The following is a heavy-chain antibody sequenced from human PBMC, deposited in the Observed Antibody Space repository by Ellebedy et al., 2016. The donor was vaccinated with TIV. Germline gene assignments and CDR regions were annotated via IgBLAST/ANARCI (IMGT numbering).Heavy chain of an antibody. CDR3: AKGSGP. Sequence: GGSLRFSCAASGFTFDDYAMHWVRQAPGKGLEWVSGISWNSGSIGYADSVKGRFTISRDNAKNSLYLQMNSLRAEDMALYYCAKGSGPWGQGTLVTVSS. D-gene: IGHD3-10*01. V-gene: IGHV3-9*03. J-gene: IGHJ5*02. CDR2: ISWNSGSI. CDR1: GFTFDDYA.